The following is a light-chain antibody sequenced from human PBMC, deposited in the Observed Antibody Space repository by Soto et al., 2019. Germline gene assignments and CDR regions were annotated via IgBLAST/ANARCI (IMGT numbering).Light chain of an antibody. CDR2: GAS. Sequence: ATLSVSPGERATLSCRASQSVSSNLAWYQQKPGQAPRLLIYGASTRATGIPARFSGSGSGTEFTLTISSLQSEDFAVYYCQQYNNWPLTFGGGTKVDIK. J-gene: IGKJ4*01. CDR1: QSVSSN. V-gene: IGKV3-15*01. CDR3: QQYNNWPLT.